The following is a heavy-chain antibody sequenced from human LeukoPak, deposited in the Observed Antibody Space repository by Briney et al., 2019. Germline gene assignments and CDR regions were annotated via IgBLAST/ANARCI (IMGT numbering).Heavy chain of an antibody. CDR2: ISSSSSTI. V-gene: IGHV3-48*04. CDR1: GFTFSSYG. J-gene: IGHJ4*02. Sequence: GGSLRLSCAASGFTFSSYGMHWVRQAPGKGLEWVSYISSSSSTIYYADSVKGRFTISRDNAKNSLYLQMNSLRAEDTAVYYCARAIAAAGTDWGQGTLVTVSS. D-gene: IGHD6-13*01. CDR3: ARAIAAAGTD.